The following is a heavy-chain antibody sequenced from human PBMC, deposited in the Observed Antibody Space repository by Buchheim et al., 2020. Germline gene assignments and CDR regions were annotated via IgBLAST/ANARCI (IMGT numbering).Heavy chain of an antibody. J-gene: IGHJ4*02. CDR1: GFTFSSYS. Sequence: EVQLVESGGGLVKPGGSLRLSCAASGFTFSSYSMNWVRQAPGKGLEWVSSISSSSSYIYYADSVKGRFTISRDNAKNSLYLQMNSLRAEDTAVYYCARDPTYYYDSSGYYDGYYFDYWGQGTL. V-gene: IGHV3-21*01. CDR3: ARDPTYYYDSSGYYDGYYFDY. CDR2: ISSSSSYI. D-gene: IGHD3-22*01.